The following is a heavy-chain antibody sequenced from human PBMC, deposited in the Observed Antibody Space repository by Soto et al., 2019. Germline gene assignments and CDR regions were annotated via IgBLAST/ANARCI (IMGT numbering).Heavy chain of an antibody. CDR1: GGSISSYY. J-gene: IGHJ4*02. D-gene: IGHD1-26*01. Sequence: SETLSLTCTVSGGSISSYYWSWIRQPPGKGLEWIGYIYYSGSTNYNPSLKSRVTISVDTSKNQFSLKLSSVTAADTAVYYCARVDTSMGATCVSYWGQGTLVTVS. CDR2: IYYSGST. CDR3: ARVDTSMGATCVSY. V-gene: IGHV4-59*12.